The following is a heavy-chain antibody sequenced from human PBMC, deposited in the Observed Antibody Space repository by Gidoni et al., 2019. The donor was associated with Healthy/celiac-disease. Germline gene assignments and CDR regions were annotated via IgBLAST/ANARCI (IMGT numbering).Heavy chain of an antibody. J-gene: IGHJ6*02. CDR2: INHSGST. CDR1: GGSFSGYY. D-gene: IGHD4-17*01. Sequence: QVQLQQWGAGLLKPSETLSLTCAVYGGSFSGYYWSWIRQPPGKGLGLIGEINHSGSTNYNPSLKSRVTISVDTSKNQFSLKLSSVTAADTAVYYCARGLGGGDYFVYYYGMDVWGQGTTVTVSS. V-gene: IGHV4-34*01. CDR3: ARGLGGGDYFVYYYGMDV.